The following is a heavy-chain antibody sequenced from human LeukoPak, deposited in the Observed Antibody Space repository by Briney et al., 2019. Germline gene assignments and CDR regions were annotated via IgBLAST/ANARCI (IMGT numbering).Heavy chain of an antibody. CDR2: INHSGTT. CDR1: GGTFSGYY. D-gene: IGHD6-13*01. V-gene: IGHV4-34*01. CDR3: ASSRGYSSSLWYYYMDV. Sequence: SETLSLTCAVYGGTFSGYYWSWIRQPPGKGLECIGEINHSGTTNYNASLKSRVSISIDTSKNQFSLKVTSVTAADTGVYYCASSRGYSSSLWYYYMDVWGKGTTVTVSS. J-gene: IGHJ6*03.